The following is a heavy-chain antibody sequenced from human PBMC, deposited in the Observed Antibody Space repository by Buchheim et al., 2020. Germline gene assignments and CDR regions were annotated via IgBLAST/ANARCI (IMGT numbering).Heavy chain of an antibody. J-gene: IGHJ4*02. Sequence: EVQLVESGGGLVQPGGSLRLSCAASGFTVSSNYMSWVRQAPGKGLEWVSVIYSGGSTYYADSVKGRFTISRDNSKTTLYLQMNSLRAEDTAVYYCARERLDYYDSSGYYYSYYFDYWGQGTL. CDR1: GFTVSSNY. D-gene: IGHD3-22*01. CDR3: ARERLDYYDSSGYYYSYYFDY. CDR2: IYSGGST. V-gene: IGHV3-66*01.